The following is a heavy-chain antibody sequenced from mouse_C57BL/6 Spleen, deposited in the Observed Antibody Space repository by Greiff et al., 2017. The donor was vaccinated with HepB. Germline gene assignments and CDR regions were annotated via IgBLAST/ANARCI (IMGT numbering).Heavy chain of an antibody. V-gene: IGHV1-72*01. CDR1: GYTFTSYC. D-gene: IGHD1-1*01. CDR3: ARGSTTKGFYD. J-gene: IGHJ2*01. CDR2: IDPTSGGT. Sequence: VQLQQSGAELVKPGASVKLSCKASGYTFTSYCMHWVKQRPGRGLEWIGRIDPTSGGTKYNEKFKSKATLTVDKPSSTAYMQLSSLTSEDAAVYYCARGSTTKGFYDWGKGTTLTVSS.